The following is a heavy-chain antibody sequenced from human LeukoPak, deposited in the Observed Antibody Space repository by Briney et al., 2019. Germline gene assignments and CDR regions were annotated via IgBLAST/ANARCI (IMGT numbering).Heavy chain of an antibody. D-gene: IGHD5-24*01. CDR1: GGSISSGGYY. Sequence: SETLSLTCTVSGGSISSGGYYWSWIRQLPEKGLEWIGYIYYSGSTYYNPSLKSRLTISIDTSGNQFFLRMSSVTAADTAVYYCARSRDGYSLDSWGQGTLVTVSS. CDR2: IYYSGST. CDR3: ARSRDGYSLDS. V-gene: IGHV4-31*03. J-gene: IGHJ5*01.